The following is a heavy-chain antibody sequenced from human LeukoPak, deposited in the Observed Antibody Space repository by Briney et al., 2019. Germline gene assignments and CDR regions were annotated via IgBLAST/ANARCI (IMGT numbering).Heavy chain of an antibody. CDR3: ARDPRTYSSSSNFDY. D-gene: IGHD6-6*01. V-gene: IGHV1-46*01. CDR1: GYTFTSYY. Sequence: GASVKASCKASGYTFTSYYMHWVRQAPGQGLEWMGIINPSGGSTSYAQKFQGRVTMTRDMSTSTVYMELSSLRSEDTAVYYCARDPRTYSSSSNFDYWGQGTLVTVSS. J-gene: IGHJ4*02. CDR2: INPSGGST.